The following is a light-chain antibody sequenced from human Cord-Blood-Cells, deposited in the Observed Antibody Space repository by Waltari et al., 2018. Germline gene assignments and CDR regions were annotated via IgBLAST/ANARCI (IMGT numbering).Light chain of an antibody. Sequence: QMTQSPSSLSXSVGDXVTITCXASQSIISYLNXYQQKPVKAPKLLIYAASSLQSGVPSRFSGSGSGTDFTLTISSLQPEDFATYYCXQSYXXXLTFGQGTKLXIK. CDR1: QSIISY. J-gene: IGKJ2*01. CDR3: XQSYXXXLT. V-gene: IGKV1-39*01. CDR2: AAS.